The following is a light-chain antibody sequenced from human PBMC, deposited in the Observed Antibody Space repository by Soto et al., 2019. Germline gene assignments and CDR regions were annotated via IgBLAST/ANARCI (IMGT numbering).Light chain of an antibody. CDR1: QNLRSS. V-gene: IGKV3-15*01. CDR2: GAS. J-gene: IGKJ5*01. CDR3: QQYSTSPT. Sequence: VMTQPASTLCVSAGERATLSCRASQNLRSSLAWYQQKPGQAPRLLIYGASTRATGIPARFSGSGSGTEFTLTISSLKSEDFAVYFCQQYSTSPTFGEGTRLEIK.